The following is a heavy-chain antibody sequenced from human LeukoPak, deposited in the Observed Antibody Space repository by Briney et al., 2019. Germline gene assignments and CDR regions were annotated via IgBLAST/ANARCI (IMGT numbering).Heavy chain of an antibody. V-gene: IGHV3-30-3*01. J-gene: IGHJ5*02. CDR1: GFTFRSYA. CDR3: ARDHPYYGSGSSDWFDP. Sequence: GGSLRLSCAASGFTFRSYAMHWVRQAPGKGLEWVAVISYDGSNKYYADSVKGRFTISRDNSKNTLYLQMNSLRAEDTAVYYCARDHPYYGSGSSDWFDPWGQGTLVTVSS. D-gene: IGHD3-10*01. CDR2: ISYDGSNK.